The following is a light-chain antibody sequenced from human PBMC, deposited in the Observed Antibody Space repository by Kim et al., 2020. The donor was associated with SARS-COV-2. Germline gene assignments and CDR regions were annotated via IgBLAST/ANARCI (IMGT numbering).Light chain of an antibody. CDR3: SSYTGPGTVV. V-gene: IGLV2-14*01. J-gene: IGLJ2*01. CDR1: SSDIGGYNF. CDR2: EVT. Sequence: QSVLTQPASSSGSPGQSVTISCTGTSSDIGGYNFVSWYQQRPGKAPQLMIHEVTNRPSGVSNRFSDSKSGSTASLTISGLQAEDEGDYHCSSYTGPGTVVFGGGTQLTVL.